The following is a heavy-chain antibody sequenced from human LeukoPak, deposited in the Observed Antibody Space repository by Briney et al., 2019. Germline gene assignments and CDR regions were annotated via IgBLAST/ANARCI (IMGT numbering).Heavy chain of an antibody. CDR3: ARDASGWSVY. CDR2: ISSSSDTI. Sequence: GGSLRLSCAASGFTFNTYSMVWVRQAPGRGLEWISYISSSSDTIHYTDSVKGRFTISRDNAKNSLYLHMNSLRAEDTAVYYCARDASGWSVYWGQGTLVTVSS. CDR1: GFTFNTYS. D-gene: IGHD6-19*01. J-gene: IGHJ4*02. V-gene: IGHV3-48*01.